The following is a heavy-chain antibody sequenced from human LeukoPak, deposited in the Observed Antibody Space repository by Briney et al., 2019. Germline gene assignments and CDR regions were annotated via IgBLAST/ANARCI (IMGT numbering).Heavy chain of an antibody. CDR3: TTGSYGDSREYYFDY. Sequence: GGSLRLSCAASGFTFSNAWMSWVRQAPGKGLEWVGRIKSKTDGGTTDYAAPVKGRFTISRDESKNTLYLQMNSLKTEDTAVYYCTTGSYGDSREYYFDYWGQGTLVTVSS. CDR1: GFTFSNAW. J-gene: IGHJ4*02. CDR2: IKSKTDGGTT. V-gene: IGHV3-15*01. D-gene: IGHD4-17*01.